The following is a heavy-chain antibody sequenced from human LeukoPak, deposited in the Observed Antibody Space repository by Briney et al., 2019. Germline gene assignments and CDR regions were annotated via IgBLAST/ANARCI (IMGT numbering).Heavy chain of an antibody. CDR2: IKSKADSGTK. CDR3: TTRYVWGSYRPSEYFQH. V-gene: IGHV3-15*01. CDR1: GFIFSNAW. J-gene: IGHJ1*01. D-gene: IGHD3-16*02. Sequence: GGSLSLSCAASGFIFSNAWMSWVRQAPGKGLEWVGRIKSKADSGTKDYAAPVKGRFIISSDDSNNTLYLQMNSLKTEDTAVYYCTTRYVWGSYRPSEYFQHWGQGTLVTVSS.